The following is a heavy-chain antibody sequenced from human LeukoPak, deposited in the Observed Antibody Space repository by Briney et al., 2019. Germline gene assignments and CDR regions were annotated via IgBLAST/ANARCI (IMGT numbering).Heavy chain of an antibody. CDR3: AIHRNGDYVSGNNYNYYFDV. CDR1: GASITTRSYY. CDR2: IYYSAST. Sequence: SETLSLTCTVSGASITTRSYYWAWIRQPPGKGLEWMASIYYSASTYYNPSFKSRVTISVDRSKNQFYLKLSSVTAADTAVFYCAIHRNGDYVSGNNYNYYFDVWGKGPTVTVSS. V-gene: IGHV4-39*01. D-gene: IGHD4-17*01. J-gene: IGHJ6*03.